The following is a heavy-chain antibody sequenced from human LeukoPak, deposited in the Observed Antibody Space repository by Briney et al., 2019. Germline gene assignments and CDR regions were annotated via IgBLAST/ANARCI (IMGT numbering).Heavy chain of an antibody. J-gene: IGHJ3*02. Sequence: SETLSLTCSVSGGSISCHFWSWIRQPPGKGLEWIAFIHYSGRTKYNPSLQSRVTISIDTSENNFSLRLTSVTAADTAVYYCARLLDNDSSGDPDTFDMWGQGTVVSVSS. CDR1: GGSISCHF. V-gene: IGHV4-59*11. D-gene: IGHD3-22*01. CDR2: IHYSGRT. CDR3: ARLLDNDSSGDPDTFDM.